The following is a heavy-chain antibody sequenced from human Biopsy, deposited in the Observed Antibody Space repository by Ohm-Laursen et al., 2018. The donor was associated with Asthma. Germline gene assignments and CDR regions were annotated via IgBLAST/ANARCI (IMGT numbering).Heavy chain of an antibody. Sequence: SQTLSLTCTVSGASNKTDDHYWSWLRQPPGKGLEWFGFIHYSGSTSYNPSLKGGVTISADTSKNQFSLKLSSVTAADTAVYYCARASVAASSNWFDPWGQGTLVTVSS. CDR2: IHYSGST. V-gene: IGHV4-30-4*01. CDR3: ARASVAASSNWFDP. D-gene: IGHD6-19*01. CDR1: GASNKTDDHY. J-gene: IGHJ5*02.